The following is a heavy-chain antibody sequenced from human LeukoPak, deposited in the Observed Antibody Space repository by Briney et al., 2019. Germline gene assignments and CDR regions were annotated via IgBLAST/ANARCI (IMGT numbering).Heavy chain of an antibody. CDR2: ITSSRSSI. CDR3: ANGMAYGSGSYRYYYGMDV. J-gene: IGHJ6*02. CDR1: GFAFSSYT. V-gene: IGHV3-48*01. Sequence: GGSLRPSCAASGFAFSSYTMNWVRQAPGKGLEWLSYITSSRSSIFYADSVKGRFTISRDNAKNSLYLQMNSLRAEDTAVYYCANGMAYGSGSYRYYYGMDVWGQGTTVTVSS. D-gene: IGHD3-10*01.